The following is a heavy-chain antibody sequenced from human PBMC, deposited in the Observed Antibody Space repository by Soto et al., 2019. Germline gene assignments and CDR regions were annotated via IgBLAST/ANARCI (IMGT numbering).Heavy chain of an antibody. CDR3: ARVGDSSGYYPQGDYYYGMDV. D-gene: IGHD3-22*01. Sequence: VQLVESGGGVVQPGRSLRLSCAASGFTFSSYGMHWVRQAPGKGLEWVAVIWYDGSNKYYADSVKGRFTISRDNSKNTLYLQMNSLRAEDTAVYYCARVGDSSGYYPQGDYYYGMDVWGQGTTVTVSS. CDR1: GFTFSSYG. CDR2: IWYDGSNK. J-gene: IGHJ6*02. V-gene: IGHV3-33*01.